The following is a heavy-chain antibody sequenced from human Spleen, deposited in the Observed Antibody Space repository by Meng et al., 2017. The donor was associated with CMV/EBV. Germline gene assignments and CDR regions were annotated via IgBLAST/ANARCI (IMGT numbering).Heavy chain of an antibody. D-gene: IGHD1-26*01. J-gene: IGHJ5*02. V-gene: IGHV4-30-4*08. CDR2: ICYSGST. CDR3: ARGVRERWFDP. CDR1: GGSLSSTDYY. Sequence: CTVSGGSLSSTDYYWTWIRQPPGKGLEWVGYICYSGSTYYNPSLKSRLLFSVDTSKNQFSLKLRSVTAADTAVYYCARGVRERWFDPWGQGTLVTVSS.